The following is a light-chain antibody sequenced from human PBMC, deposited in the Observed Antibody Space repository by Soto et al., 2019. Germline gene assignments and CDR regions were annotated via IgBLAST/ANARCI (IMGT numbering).Light chain of an antibody. V-gene: IGLV2-14*03. CDR3: SSFTSNRIYV. CDR1: HNDIGTYDY. Sequence: QSVLTQPTSVSGSPGQSISISCTGNHNDIGTYDYVSWYQQHPGRAPRLLIHGVTTRASGISDRFSASKSGLTASLTISGLQPEDEADDYCSSFTSNRIYVFGPGTKLTVL. J-gene: IGLJ1*01. CDR2: GVT.